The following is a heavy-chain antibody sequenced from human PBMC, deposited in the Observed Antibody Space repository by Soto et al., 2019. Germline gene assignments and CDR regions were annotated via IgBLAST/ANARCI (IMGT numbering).Heavy chain of an antibody. J-gene: IGHJ4*02. D-gene: IGHD6-25*01. CDR2: IYYSGST. V-gene: IGHV4-39*01. CDR1: RGSISSGTNY. Sequence: PSDTLSLTCTVSRGSISSGTNYWAWIRQPPGKGLEWIANIYYSGSTFYNPALKSRVTISLDTSENQFSLKLRSVTAADTAVYYCARHEAGWYFDSSGQGTLGTVSS. CDR3: ARHEAGWYFDS.